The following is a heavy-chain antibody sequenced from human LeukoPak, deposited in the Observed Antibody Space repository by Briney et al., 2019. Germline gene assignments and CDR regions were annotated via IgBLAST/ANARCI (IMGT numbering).Heavy chain of an antibody. Sequence: ASVKVSCKASGGTFTSYAINWVRQAPGQGLEWMGGIIPIFGTANYAQKFQGRVTITADESTSTAYMELSSLRSEDTAVYYCARGLRYFDWLLDYWGQGTLVTVSS. V-gene: IGHV1-69*13. CDR3: ARGLRYFDWLLDY. CDR1: GGTFTSYA. CDR2: IIPIFGTA. J-gene: IGHJ4*02. D-gene: IGHD3-9*01.